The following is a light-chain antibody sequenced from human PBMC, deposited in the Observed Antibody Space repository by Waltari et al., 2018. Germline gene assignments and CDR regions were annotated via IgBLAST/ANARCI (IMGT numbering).Light chain of an antibody. J-gene: IGLJ2*01. V-gene: IGLV2-11*01. CDR1: SSAVGGYNY. CDR3: CSYAGTVV. Sequence: QSALTQPRSVSGSPGQSVTISCTGTSSAVGGYNYVSWYQQTPGKAPKLMIYDVSKRPSGVPDRFSGSKAGNTASLTISGLQAEDEADYYCCSYAGTVVFGGGTKLTVL. CDR2: DVS.